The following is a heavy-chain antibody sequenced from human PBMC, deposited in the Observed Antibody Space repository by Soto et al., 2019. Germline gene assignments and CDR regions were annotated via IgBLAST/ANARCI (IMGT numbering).Heavy chain of an antibody. Sequence: SETLSLTCSASGGSLNNFYWNWIRQTAGKGLEWIGRIHASGNTNYNPSLKSRATLSVDTFKNQFSLKVRSVTAADTAVYYCARSSHKESWFDPWGQGTLVTVSS. CDR2: IHASGNT. D-gene: IGHD6-19*01. CDR3: ARSSHKESWFDP. J-gene: IGHJ5*02. CDR1: GGSLNNFY. V-gene: IGHV4-4*07.